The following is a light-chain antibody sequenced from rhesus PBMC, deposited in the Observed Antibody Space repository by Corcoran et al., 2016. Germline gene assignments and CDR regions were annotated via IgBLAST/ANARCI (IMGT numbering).Light chain of an antibody. J-gene: IGKJ2*01. V-gene: IGKV1-22*01. CDR3: LQYSSGPYS. Sequence: DIQMTQSPSSLSASVGDKVTITCRASQSISSWLDWYQQKPGKAPKLLIYQASSLQSGGPSRFSGSGSGTDFTLTISSLQPEDFASYYCLQYSSGPYSFGQGTKVEIK. CDR2: QAS. CDR1: QSISSW.